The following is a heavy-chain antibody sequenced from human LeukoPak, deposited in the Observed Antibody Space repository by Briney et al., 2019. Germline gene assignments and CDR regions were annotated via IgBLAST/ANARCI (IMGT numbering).Heavy chain of an antibody. J-gene: IGHJ4*02. CDR3: ARDLYRIVVVPHYFDY. Sequence: SGGSLRLSCAASGFTFGSYSMNWVRQAPGKGLEWVSSISSSSSYIYYADSVKGRFTISRDNAKNSLYLQMNSLRAEDTAVYYCARDLYRIVVVPHYFDYWGQGTLVTVSS. V-gene: IGHV3-21*01. D-gene: IGHD3-22*01. CDR1: GFTFGSYS. CDR2: ISSSSSYI.